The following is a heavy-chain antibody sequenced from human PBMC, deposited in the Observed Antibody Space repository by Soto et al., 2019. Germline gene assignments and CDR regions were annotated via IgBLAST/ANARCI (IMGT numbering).Heavy chain of an antibody. D-gene: IGHD6-19*01. Sequence: SETQCLTYTVSCGSFIYPNYFWGLISQPPGEGLEWIGYMYYHGNTFYSPSLKSRVTMSVDTSKRQFSLDLSSVTAADTAMYYCARLQIYDSRGAPPPIFHPWGQGAMVTVSS. V-gene: IGHV4-39*01. CDR3: ARLQIYDSRGAPPPIFHP. CDR1: CGSFIYPNYF. CDR2: MYYHGNT. J-gene: IGHJ1*01.